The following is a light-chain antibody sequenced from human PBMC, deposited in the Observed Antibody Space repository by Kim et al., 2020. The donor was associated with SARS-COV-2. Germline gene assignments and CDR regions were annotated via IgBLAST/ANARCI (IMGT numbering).Light chain of an antibody. CDR1: DLGDKY. J-gene: IGLJ3*02. Sequence: VSPGQTASITCSGDDLGDKYTCWYQQKPGQSSLLVIYQDDRRPSGIPDRFSGSNSGNTATLTISGTQAMDEADYYCQTWDGITAVFGGGTRLTVL. CDR2: QDD. V-gene: IGLV3-1*01. CDR3: QTWDGITAV.